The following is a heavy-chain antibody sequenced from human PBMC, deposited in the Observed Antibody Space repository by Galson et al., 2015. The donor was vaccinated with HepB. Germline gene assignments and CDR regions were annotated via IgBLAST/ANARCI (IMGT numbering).Heavy chain of an antibody. V-gene: IGHV1-46*01. Sequence: SVKVSCKAFGSTFTNSYMHWVRQAPGQGLEWMGVINPSGVTTNYAQRFQGRVTMTRDTSTSTVYMELSSLRSEDTAVYYCAGEVPGDGYFQHWGQGTLVTVSS. J-gene: IGHJ1*01. CDR1: GSTFTNSY. CDR3: AGEVPGDGYFQH. D-gene: IGHD2-2*01. CDR2: INPSGVTT.